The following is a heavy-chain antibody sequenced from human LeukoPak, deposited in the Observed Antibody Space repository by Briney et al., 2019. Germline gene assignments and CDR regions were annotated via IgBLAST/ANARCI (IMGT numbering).Heavy chain of an antibody. CDR3: ARGCSGGSCYLSTYYGMDV. D-gene: IGHD2-15*01. J-gene: IGHJ6*02. CDR2: ISSSGSTI. CDR1: GFTFSDYY. V-gene: IGHV3-11*01. Sequence: GRSLRLSCSASGFTFSDYYMSWIRQAPGKGLEWVSYISSSGSTIYYADSVKGRFTISRDNAKNSLYLQMNSLRAEDTAVYYCARGCSGGSCYLSTYYGMDVWGQGTTVTVSS.